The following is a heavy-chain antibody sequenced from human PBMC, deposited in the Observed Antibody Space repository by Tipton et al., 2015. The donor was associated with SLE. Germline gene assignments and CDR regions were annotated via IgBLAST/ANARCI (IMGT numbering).Heavy chain of an antibody. J-gene: IGHJ3*01. V-gene: IGHV4-61*02. CDR1: GVSISSGSYY. CDR2: VYITGSP. Sequence: LRLSCTVSGVSISSGSYYWNWIRQPAGKGLEWIGRVYITGSPYYNPSLESRVAMSMDTSKNQFSLRLTAVAAADTAVYYCARTLDALDLWGQGTMVTVSS. CDR3: ARTLDALDL.